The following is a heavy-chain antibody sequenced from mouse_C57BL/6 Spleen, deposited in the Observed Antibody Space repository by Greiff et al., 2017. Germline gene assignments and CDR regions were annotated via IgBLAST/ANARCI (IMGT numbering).Heavy chain of an antibody. Sequence: VQLQQSGAELVKPGASVKLSCTASGFNIKDYYMHWVKQRTEQGLEWIGRIDPEDGETKYAPKFQGKATITADPSSNTAYLQLSSLTSEDTAVYYCARSSTGGEYYFDYWGQGTTLTVSS. V-gene: IGHV14-2*01. D-gene: IGHD3-1*01. CDR1: GFNIKDYY. CDR2: IDPEDGET. J-gene: IGHJ2*01. CDR3: ARSSTGGEYYFDY.